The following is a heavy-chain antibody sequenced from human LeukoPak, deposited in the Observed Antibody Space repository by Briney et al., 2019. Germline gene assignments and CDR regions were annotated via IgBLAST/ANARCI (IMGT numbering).Heavy chain of an antibody. Sequence: PSETLSLTCTVSGGSISSSSYYSGWIRQPPGKGLEWIGSIYYSGSTYYNPSLKSRVTISVDTSKNQFSLKLSSVTAADTAVYYCARSCGSTSCRDAFDIWGQGTMVTVSS. V-gene: IGHV4-39*01. CDR1: GGSISSSSYY. CDR3: ARSCGSTSCRDAFDI. CDR2: IYYSGST. D-gene: IGHD2-2*01. J-gene: IGHJ3*02.